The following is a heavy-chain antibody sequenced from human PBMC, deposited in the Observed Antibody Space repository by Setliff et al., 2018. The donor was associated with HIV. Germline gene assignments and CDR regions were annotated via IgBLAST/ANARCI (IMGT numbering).Heavy chain of an antibody. J-gene: IGHJ4*02. D-gene: IGHD3-10*01. Sequence: PGGSLRLSCTTSGFTFADYYINWVRQAPGKGLEWIGCIRDKTRGGTTEYAASVKGRFTISRDDSKSVAYLQMNSLKTDDTALYYCARDPYGYSWGQGTLVTAPQ. CDR1: GFTFADYY. V-gene: IGHV3-49*04. CDR2: IRDKTRGGTT. CDR3: ARDPYGYS.